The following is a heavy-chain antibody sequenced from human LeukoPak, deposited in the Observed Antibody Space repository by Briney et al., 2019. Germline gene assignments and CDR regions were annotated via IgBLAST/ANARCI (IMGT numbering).Heavy chain of an antibody. Sequence: PGGSPRLSCAASGFTFSSYGMTWVRQAPGKGLEWVSGISGSGTRTDYADSVKGRFTISRDNSKNTLFLQMNSLRAEDTAVYYCAREYSSGWYLPDYWGQGTLVTVSS. CDR2: ISGSGTRT. CDR1: GFTFSSYG. D-gene: IGHD6-19*01. V-gene: IGHV3-23*01. J-gene: IGHJ4*02. CDR3: AREYSSGWYLPDY.